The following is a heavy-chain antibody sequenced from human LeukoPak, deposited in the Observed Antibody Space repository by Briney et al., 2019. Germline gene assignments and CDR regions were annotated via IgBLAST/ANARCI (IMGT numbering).Heavy chain of an antibody. CDR2: INHSGST. D-gene: IGHD2-15*01. CDR1: GGSISSSSYY. CDR3: ARASVVVVAATHWYFDL. V-gene: IGHV4-39*07. J-gene: IGHJ2*01. Sequence: SETLSLTCTVSGGSISSSSYYWGWIRQPPGKGLEWIGEINHSGSTNYNPSLKSRVTISVDTSKNQFSLKLSSVTAADTAVYYCARASVVVVAATHWYFDLWGRGTLVTVSS.